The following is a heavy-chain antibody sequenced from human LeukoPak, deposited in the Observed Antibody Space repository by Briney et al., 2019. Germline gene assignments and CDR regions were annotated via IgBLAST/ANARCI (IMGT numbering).Heavy chain of an antibody. CDR2: ISGSTTYI. CDR1: GFTFSTFS. Sequence: PGGSLRLSCAASGFTFSTFSMNWVRQAPGQGLEWVSSISGSTTYIFYADSVEGRFTISRDNAKNLVYLQMNSLRAEDTAVYYCASFETVSATSFDPWGQGTLVTVSS. D-gene: IGHD5/OR15-5a*01. CDR3: ASFETVSATSFDP. V-gene: IGHV3-21*01. J-gene: IGHJ5*02.